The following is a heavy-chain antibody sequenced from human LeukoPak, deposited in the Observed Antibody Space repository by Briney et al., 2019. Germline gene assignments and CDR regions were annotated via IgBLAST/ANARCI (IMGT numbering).Heavy chain of an antibody. D-gene: IGHD6-19*01. CDR2: INWNSGSI. CDR1: GFTFYDYT. Sequence: GGALRLSCAASGFTFYDYTMHCVRHAPGKGRGWVSGINWNSGSIVYADSVKGRFTISRDNAKNSLYLQMNSLRAEDTALHYCVKDTSSGHSNLDCWGQGTLVTVSS. J-gene: IGHJ4*02. V-gene: IGHV3-9*01. CDR3: VKDTSSGHSNLDC.